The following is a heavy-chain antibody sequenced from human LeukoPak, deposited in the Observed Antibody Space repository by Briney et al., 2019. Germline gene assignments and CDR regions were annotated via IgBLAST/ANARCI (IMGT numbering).Heavy chain of an antibody. J-gene: IGHJ4*02. CDR3: AREPGDYGLNPFDY. Sequence: SVKVSCKASGGTFSSYAISWVRQAPGQGLEWMGRIIPILGIANYAQKFQGRVTITADKSTSTAYMELSSLRSEDTAVYYCAREPGDYGLNPFDYWGQGTLVTVSS. CDR2: IIPILGIA. CDR1: GGTFSSYA. D-gene: IGHD4-17*01. V-gene: IGHV1-69*04.